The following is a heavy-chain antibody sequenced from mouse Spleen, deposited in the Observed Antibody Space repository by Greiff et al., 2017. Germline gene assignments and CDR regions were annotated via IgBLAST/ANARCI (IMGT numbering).Heavy chain of an antibody. D-gene: IGHD2-14*01. CDR3: AREHRYGGYFDV. Sequence: EVQLQQSGPELVKPGASVKISCKASGYTFTDYYMNWVKQSHGKSLEWIGDINPNNGGTSYNQKFKGKATLTVDKSSSTAYMELRSLTSEDSAVYYCAREHRYGGYFDVWGAGTTVTVSS. J-gene: IGHJ1*01. CDR1: GYTFTDYY. V-gene: IGHV1-26*01. CDR2: INPNNGGT.